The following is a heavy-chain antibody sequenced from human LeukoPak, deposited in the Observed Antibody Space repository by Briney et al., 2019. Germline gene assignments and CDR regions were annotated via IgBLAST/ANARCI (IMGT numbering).Heavy chain of an antibody. J-gene: IGHJ4*02. CDR3: ARDQNSRSHIGH. CDR1: GFSVISNY. CDR2: IYSGGRT. Sequence: GGSLRLSCAASGFSVISNYMSWVRQAPGKGLEWVSLIYSGGRTYYADSVKSRFTISRDNSKNTLYLRMNSLRAEDTAVYYCARDQNSRSHIGHWGQGTLVTVSS. V-gene: IGHV3-66*01. D-gene: IGHD6-13*01.